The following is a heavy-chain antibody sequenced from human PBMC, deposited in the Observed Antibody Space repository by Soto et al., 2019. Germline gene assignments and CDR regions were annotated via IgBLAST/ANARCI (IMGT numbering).Heavy chain of an antibody. CDR2: ISYDGSNK. CDR1: GFTFSSYG. J-gene: IGHJ6*03. CDR3: AKGHGDSEYYYYYYMDV. Sequence: ESGGGVVQPGRSLRLSCAASGFTFSSYGMHWVRQAPGKGLEWVAVISYDGSNKYYADSVKGRFTISRDNSKNTLYLQMNSLRAEDTAVYYCAKGHGDSEYYYYYYMDVWGKGTTVTVSS. D-gene: IGHD4-17*01. V-gene: IGHV3-30*18.